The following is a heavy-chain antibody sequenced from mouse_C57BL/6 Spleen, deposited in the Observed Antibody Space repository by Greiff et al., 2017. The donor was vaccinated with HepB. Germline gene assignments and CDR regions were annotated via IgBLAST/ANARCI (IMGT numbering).Heavy chain of an antibody. V-gene: IGHV1-69*01. D-gene: IGHD1-1*01. CDR2: IDPSDSYT. Sequence: VQLQQPGAELVMPGASVKLSCKASGYTFTSYWMHWVKQRPGQGLEWIGEIDPSDSYTNYNQKFKGKSTLTVDKSSSTAYMQLSSLTSEDSAVYYCARGDYGSRQFAYWGRGTLVTVSA. CDR1: GYTFTSYW. J-gene: IGHJ3*01. CDR3: ARGDYGSRQFAY.